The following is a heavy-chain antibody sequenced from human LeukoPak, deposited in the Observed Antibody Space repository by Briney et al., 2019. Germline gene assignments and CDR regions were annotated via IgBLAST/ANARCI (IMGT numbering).Heavy chain of an antibody. Sequence: GGSLRLSCVASGFTFSNNWMHWVRQAPGKGLEWVSRINSDGSRTDYADSVKGRFTISRDNAQNTLYLQMNSLGVDDTAVYYCARESSSHVDLEYWGPGTLVTVSS. J-gene: IGHJ4*02. CDR2: INSDGSRT. CDR3: ARESSSHVDLEY. D-gene: IGHD6-13*01. CDR1: GFTFSNNW. V-gene: IGHV3-74*01.